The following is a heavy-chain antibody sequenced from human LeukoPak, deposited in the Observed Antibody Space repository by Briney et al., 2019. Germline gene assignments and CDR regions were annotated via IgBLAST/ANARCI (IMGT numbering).Heavy chain of an antibody. V-gene: IGHV3-66*01. CDR1: GFTVSSNY. Sequence: GGSLRLSCAASGFTVSSNYMSWVRQAPGKGLEWVSVIYSGGSTYYADSVKGRFTISRDNSKNTLYLQMNSLRAEDTAVYYCASSYGSGSYPHALDYWGQGTLVTVSS. CDR2: IYSGGST. CDR3: ASSYGSGSYPHALDY. J-gene: IGHJ4*02. D-gene: IGHD3-10*01.